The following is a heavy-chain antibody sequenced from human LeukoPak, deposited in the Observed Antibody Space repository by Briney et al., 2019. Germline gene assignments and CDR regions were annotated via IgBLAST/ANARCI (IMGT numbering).Heavy chain of an antibody. CDR1: GYTFTGYY. V-gene: IGHV1-2*02. CDR3: ARDGVYYYGSGSYIGPYYYYMDV. J-gene: IGHJ6*03. CDR2: INPNSGGT. Sequence: ASVKVSCKASGYTFTGYYMHWVRQAPGQGLEWMGWINPNSGGTNYAQKFQGRVTMTRDTSISTAYMELSRLRSDDTAVYYCARDGVYYYGSGSYIGPYYYYMDVWGKGTTVTVSS. D-gene: IGHD3-10*01.